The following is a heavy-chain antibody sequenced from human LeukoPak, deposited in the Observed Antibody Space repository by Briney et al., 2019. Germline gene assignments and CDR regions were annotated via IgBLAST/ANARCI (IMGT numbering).Heavy chain of an antibody. V-gene: IGHV3-23*01. CDR1: GFTFSGHY. Sequence: GGSLRLSCAASGFTFSGHYMDWVRQAPGKGLEWVSAISGSGGSTYYADSVKGRFTISRDNSKNTLYLQMNSLRSDDTAVYYCARDFPYYYDSSGYLGLNDYWGQGTLVTVSS. J-gene: IGHJ4*02. CDR3: ARDFPYYYDSSGYLGLNDY. D-gene: IGHD3-22*01. CDR2: ISGSGGST.